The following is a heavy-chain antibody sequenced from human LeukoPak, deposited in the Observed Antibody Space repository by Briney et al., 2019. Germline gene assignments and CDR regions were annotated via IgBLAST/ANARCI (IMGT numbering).Heavy chain of an antibody. CDR2: INSDGSST. CDR3: ARDISVHYCSGGSCYPFYYYYGLDV. J-gene: IGHJ6*02. CDR1: GFTFSSYW. Sequence: PGGSLRLSCAASGFTFSSYWMHWVRQAPGKGLVWVSRINSDGSSTNYADSVKGRFTISRGNAKNTLYLQINSLRAEDTAVYYCARDISVHYCSGGSCYPFYYYYGLDVWGQGSSVTVSS. D-gene: IGHD2-15*01. V-gene: IGHV3-74*01.